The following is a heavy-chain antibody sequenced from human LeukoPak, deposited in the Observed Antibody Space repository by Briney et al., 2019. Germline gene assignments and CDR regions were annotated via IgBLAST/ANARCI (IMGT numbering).Heavy chain of an antibody. Sequence: GGSLRLSCAASGFTLSSYAMHWVRQAPGKGLEWVAVISYDGSNKYYADSVKGRFTISRDNSKNTLYLQMNSLRAEDTAVYYCARVAVAGYPPFEYWGQGTLVAVSS. V-gene: IGHV3-30-3*01. CDR2: ISYDGSNK. CDR1: GFTLSSYA. CDR3: ARVAVAGYPPFEY. J-gene: IGHJ4*02. D-gene: IGHD6-19*01.